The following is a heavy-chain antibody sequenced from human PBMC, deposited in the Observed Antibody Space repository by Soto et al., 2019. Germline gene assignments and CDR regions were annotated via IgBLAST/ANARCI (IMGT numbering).Heavy chain of an antibody. V-gene: IGHV1-8*01. CDR3: ARGRLRDMAGTSHYYYYMDV. D-gene: IGHD1-7*01. CDR2: MNPNSGNT. J-gene: IGHJ6*03. Sequence: ASVKVSCKASGYTFTSYDINWVRQATGQGLEWMGWMNPNSGNTGYAQKFQGRVTMTRNTSISTAYMELSSLRSEDTAVYYCARGRLRDMAGTSHYYYYMDVWGKGTTVTVSS. CDR1: GYTFTSYD.